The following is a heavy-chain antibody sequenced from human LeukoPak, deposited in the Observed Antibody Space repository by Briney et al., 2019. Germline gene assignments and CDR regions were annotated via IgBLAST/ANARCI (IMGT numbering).Heavy chain of an antibody. CDR3: ARKTATWRGSHGSEPWDY. CDR2: IYYSGST. D-gene: IGHD6-25*01. Sequence: SETLSLTCTVSGGSIGSSDSFWGWIRQPPGKGLEWIGSIYYSGSTYYNPSLKSRVTISVDTSKNQFSLKLSSVTAADTAVYYCARKTATWRGSHGSEPWDYWGQGTLVTVSS. V-gene: IGHV4-39*07. J-gene: IGHJ4*02. CDR1: GGSIGSSDSF.